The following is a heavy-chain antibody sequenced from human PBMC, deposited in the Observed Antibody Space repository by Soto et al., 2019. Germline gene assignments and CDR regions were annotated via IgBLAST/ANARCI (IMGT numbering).Heavy chain of an antibody. V-gene: IGHV4-4*02. CDR3: ARKMGAFDI. J-gene: IGHJ3*02. Sequence: QVQLQESGPGLVKPSGTLSLTCAVSRGSISGSYWWSWVRQTQGKGLEWIGGIFHGGNTNYNPSLKSRVTFSVDKSKNHFSMKLTSVTAADTAVYYCARKMGAFDIWGQGTMVTVSS. CDR1: RGSISGSYW. CDR2: IFHGGNT. D-gene: IGHD2-8*01.